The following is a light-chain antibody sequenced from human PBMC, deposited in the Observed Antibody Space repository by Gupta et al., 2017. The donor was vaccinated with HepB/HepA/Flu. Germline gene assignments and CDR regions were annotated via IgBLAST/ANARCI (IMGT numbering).Light chain of an antibody. CDR3: QQSYSSPFT. Sequence: DIVMTQSPDSLAVSLRERAPINCKSSQSILKSSRNKNYLTWYQQKPGQPPKLLIYWASTRESGVPDRFSGSGSGTDFTLTISSLQAEDVAVYYCQQSYSSPFTFGPGTKVEIK. CDR1: QSILKSSRNKNY. J-gene: IGKJ3*01. CDR2: WAS. V-gene: IGKV4-1*01.